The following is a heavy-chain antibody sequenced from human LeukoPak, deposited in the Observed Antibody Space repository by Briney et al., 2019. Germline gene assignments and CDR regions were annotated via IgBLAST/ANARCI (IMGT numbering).Heavy chain of an antibody. V-gene: IGHV4-59*01. CDR3: ARAHYDFWSVYYQGSWFDP. CDR2: IYYSGST. CDR1: GGSISSYY. D-gene: IGHD3-3*01. Sequence: SETLSLTCTVSGGSISSYYWSWIRQPPGKGLEWIGYIYYSGSTNYNPSLKSRVTISVDTSKNQFSLKLSSVTAADTAVYYCARAHYDFWSVYYQGSWFDPWGQGTLVTVSS. J-gene: IGHJ5*02.